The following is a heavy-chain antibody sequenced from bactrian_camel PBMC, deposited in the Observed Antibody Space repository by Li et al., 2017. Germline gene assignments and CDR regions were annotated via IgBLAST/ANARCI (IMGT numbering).Heavy chain of an antibody. Sequence: VQLVESGGGLVQPGGSLRLSCATFGFTFRDTRMAWVRQAQGKGLEWVASINPGGDRTYYLDSVKGRFTISRDNAKNTVYLQMHSLKPEDTAAYYCVGGLDAGRHRDYGMEYWGKGTQVTVS. D-gene: IGHD6*01. V-gene: IGHV3S40*01. CDR1: GFTFRDTR. CDR2: INPGGDRT. J-gene: IGHJ7*01.